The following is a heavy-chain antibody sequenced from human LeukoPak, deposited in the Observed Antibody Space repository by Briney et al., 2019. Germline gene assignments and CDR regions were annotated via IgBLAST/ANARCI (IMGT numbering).Heavy chain of an antibody. Sequence: GGSLRLSCVASGFSLSDHWMNWFRQAPGKGLEWVATIKKDGSEQYYVDSMKGRFTISRDNAKNSVYLQINSLRVEDTAVYYCARDLGWLQSDYWGQGTLVTVSS. CDR3: ARDLGWLQSDY. CDR2: IKKDGSEQ. V-gene: IGHV3-7*01. CDR1: GFSLSDHW. J-gene: IGHJ4*02. D-gene: IGHD5-24*01.